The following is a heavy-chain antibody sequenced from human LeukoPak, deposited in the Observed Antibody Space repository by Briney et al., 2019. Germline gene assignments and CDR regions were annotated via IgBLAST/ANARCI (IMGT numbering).Heavy chain of an antibody. CDR3: AKTARYYDRSDYLIFDI. V-gene: IGHV3-23*01. Sequence: GGSLRLSCAASVFIFSNYAMSWVRQAPGKGLEWVSVISGSAGSTDYADSVKGRFTISRDNSKNTLYLQMKSLRAEDTAVFYCAKTARYYDRSDYLIFDIWGQGTMVTVSS. D-gene: IGHD3-22*01. CDR1: VFIFSNYA. CDR2: ISGSAGST. J-gene: IGHJ3*02.